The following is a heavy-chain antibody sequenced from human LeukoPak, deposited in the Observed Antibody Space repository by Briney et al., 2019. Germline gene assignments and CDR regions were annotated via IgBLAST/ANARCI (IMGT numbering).Heavy chain of an antibody. CDR2: IYYSGST. V-gene: IGHV4-59*01. J-gene: IGHJ4*02. Sequence: KPSETLSLTCTVSGGAISSYYWSWIRQPPGKGLEWIGYIYYSGSTNYNPSLKSRVTISVDTSKNQFSLKLSSVTAADTVGYYCARDKGRGYSYGNFDYWGQGTLVTVSS. D-gene: IGHD5-18*01. CDR3: ARDKGRGYSYGNFDY. CDR1: GGAISSYY.